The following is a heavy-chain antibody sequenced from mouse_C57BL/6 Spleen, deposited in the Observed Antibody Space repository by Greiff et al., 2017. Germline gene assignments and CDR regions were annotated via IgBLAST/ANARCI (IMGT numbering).Heavy chain of an antibody. D-gene: IGHD2-4*01. Sequence: VQLQQSGAELARPGASVKLSCKASGYTFTSYGISWVKQRTGQGLEWIGEIYPSSGNTYYNEKFKGKATLTADKSSSTAYMELRSLTSEDSAVYVCAREGKCDYDRSTMDYWGQGTSVTVSS. CDR1: GYTFTSYG. CDR2: IYPSSGNT. V-gene: IGHV1-81*01. CDR3: AREGKCDYDRSTMDY. J-gene: IGHJ4*01.